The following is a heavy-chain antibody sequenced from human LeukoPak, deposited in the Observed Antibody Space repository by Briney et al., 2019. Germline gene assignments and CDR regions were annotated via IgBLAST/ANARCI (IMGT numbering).Heavy chain of an antibody. Sequence: SETLSLTCSVSGDSISSYYWSWIRQPPGKGLEWIAYIYYSGDTNYNPSLKSRVTISIDTSKNQFSLNLSSVTAADMAVYYCARHRGVSYYDAFGIWGQGTVVTVSS. CDR3: ARHRGVSYYDAFGI. J-gene: IGHJ3*02. CDR2: IYYSGDT. D-gene: IGHD1-26*01. V-gene: IGHV4-59*08. CDR1: GDSISSYY.